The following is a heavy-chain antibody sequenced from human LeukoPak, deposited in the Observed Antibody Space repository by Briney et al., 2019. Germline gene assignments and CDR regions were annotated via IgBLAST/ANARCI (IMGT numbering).Heavy chain of an antibody. V-gene: IGHV3-23*01. CDR3: AREMVRGPHFDY. CDR1: GFTFSSYA. J-gene: IGHJ4*02. Sequence: GGSLRLSCAASGFTFSSYAMSWVRQAPGKGLEWVSAISGSGGSTYYADSVKGRFTISRDNAKNSLYLQMNSLRAEDTAVYYCAREMVRGPHFDYWGQGTLVTVSS. D-gene: IGHD3-10*01. CDR2: ISGSGGST.